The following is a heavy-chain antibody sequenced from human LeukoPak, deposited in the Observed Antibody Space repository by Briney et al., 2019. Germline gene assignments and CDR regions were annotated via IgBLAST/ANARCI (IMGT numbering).Heavy chain of an antibody. J-gene: IGHJ4*02. CDR2: LHYRGNT. CDR3: ARESSTSQTNLFDS. Sequence: SETLSLTCTVSGDSITSHYWSWIRQPPGKGLEWIGYLHYRGNTNHNSSLKSRMTISLDTSRNQFSLRLSSVTAADTAIYFCARESSTSQTNLFDSWGQGTLVAVSS. D-gene: IGHD6-6*01. CDR1: GDSITSHY. V-gene: IGHV4-59*11.